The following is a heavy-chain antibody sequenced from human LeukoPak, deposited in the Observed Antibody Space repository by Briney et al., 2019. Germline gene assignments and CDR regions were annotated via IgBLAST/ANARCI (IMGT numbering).Heavy chain of an antibody. CDR3: ARYNWNDANAFDI. D-gene: IGHD1-20*01. Sequence: GGSLRLSCAASGFTFSSYGMHWVRQAPGKGLEWVAVIWYDGSNKFYAGSVKGRFTISRDNSKNTLYLQMNSLRAEDTAVYYCARYNWNDANAFDIWGQGTMVTVSS. V-gene: IGHV3-33*01. CDR2: IWYDGSNK. J-gene: IGHJ3*02. CDR1: GFTFSSYG.